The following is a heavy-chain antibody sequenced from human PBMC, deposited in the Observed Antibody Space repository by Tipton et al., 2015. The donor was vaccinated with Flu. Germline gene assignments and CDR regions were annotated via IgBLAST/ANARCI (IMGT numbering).Heavy chain of an antibody. V-gene: IGHV4-31*02. CDR3: ARGYYYGSGSPQGNDI. Sequence: LRLSCTVSGGSISSGGYDWSWIRQHPGKGLEWIGYIYTSGITYYSPPLKSRVTMSVDTSKNQFSLKLNSVTAADTAVYYCARGYYYGSGSPQGNDIWGQGTMVTVSS. CDR1: GGSISSGGYD. D-gene: IGHD3-10*01. CDR2: IYTSGIT. J-gene: IGHJ3*02.